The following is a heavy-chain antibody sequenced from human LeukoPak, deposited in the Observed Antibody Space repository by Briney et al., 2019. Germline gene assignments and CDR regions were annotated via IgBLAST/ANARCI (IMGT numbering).Heavy chain of an antibody. CDR2: IYYIGNT. CDR3: ARGRSSMVRGYYYSYMDV. Sequence: SETLSLTCTVSGGSISSYYWSWIRQPPGKGLEWSGYIYYIGNTNYNPSLKSRVTISVDTSKNQFSLKLSSVPAADTAVYYCARGRSSMVRGYYYSYMDVWGKGTTVTISS. V-gene: IGHV4-59*01. D-gene: IGHD3-10*01. J-gene: IGHJ6*03. CDR1: GGSISSYY.